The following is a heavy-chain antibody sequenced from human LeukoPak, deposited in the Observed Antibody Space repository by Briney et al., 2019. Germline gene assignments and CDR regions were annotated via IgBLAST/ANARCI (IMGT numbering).Heavy chain of an antibody. CDR3: ARDPLYVPGRSLDY. Sequence: GGSLRLSCAASGFTFSSYAMHWVRQAPGKGLEWVAVISYDGSNKYYADSVKGRFTISRDNSKNTLYLQMNSLRAEDTAVYYCARDPLYVPGRSLDYWGQGTLVTVSS. J-gene: IGHJ4*02. CDR1: GFTFSSYA. D-gene: IGHD5/OR15-5a*01. CDR2: ISYDGSNK. V-gene: IGHV3-30-3*01.